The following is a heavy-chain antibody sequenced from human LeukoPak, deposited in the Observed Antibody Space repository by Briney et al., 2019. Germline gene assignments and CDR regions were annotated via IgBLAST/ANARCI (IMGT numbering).Heavy chain of an antibody. CDR2: ITSGGDYI. Sequence: PGGSLRLSCAASGFTFNTFSMNWVRQAPGKGLEWVSSITSGGDYIYYADSVKGRFTTSRDNAKNSLSLQLNSLRVEDTAVYCCARGHYDVLAASYKWTPDYWGQGTLVTVSS. J-gene: IGHJ4*02. CDR1: GFTFNTFS. V-gene: IGHV3-21*01. D-gene: IGHD3-9*01. CDR3: ARGHYDVLAASYKWTPDY.